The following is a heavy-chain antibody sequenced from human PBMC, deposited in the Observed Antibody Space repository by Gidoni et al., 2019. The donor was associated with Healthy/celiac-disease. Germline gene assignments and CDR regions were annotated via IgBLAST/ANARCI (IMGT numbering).Heavy chain of an antibody. Sequence: QLQLQESGPGLVKPSETLSLTCTVSGGSISSSSYYWGWIRQPPGKGLEWIGSIYYSGSTYYNPSLKSRVTISVDTSKNQFSLKLSSVTAADTAVYYCWSTGNSGFYDAFDIWGQGTMVTVSS. J-gene: IGHJ3*02. CDR1: GGSISSSSYY. D-gene: IGHD4-17*01. V-gene: IGHV4-39*01. CDR3: WSTGNSGFYDAFDI. CDR2: IYYSGST.